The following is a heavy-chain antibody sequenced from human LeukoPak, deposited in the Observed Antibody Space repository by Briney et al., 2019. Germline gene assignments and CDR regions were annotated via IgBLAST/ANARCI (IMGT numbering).Heavy chain of an antibody. Sequence: GGSLRLSCATSGFTFSRYWMSWVRQAPGKGLEWVANIDQDGSNKNYVDSVRGRFTISRDDARNSLFLQMNSLRTEDTAMYYCARVDYTDEGWGYWGQGTLVTVSS. CDR2: IDQDGSNK. J-gene: IGHJ4*02. V-gene: IGHV3-7*01. CDR3: ARVDYTDEGWGY. D-gene: IGHD4-11*01. CDR1: GFTFSRYW.